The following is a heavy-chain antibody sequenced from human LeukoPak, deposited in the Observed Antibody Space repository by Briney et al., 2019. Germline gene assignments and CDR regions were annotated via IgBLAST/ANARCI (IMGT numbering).Heavy chain of an antibody. J-gene: IGHJ4*02. CDR1: GGSISISGFY. CDR2: VYYSGNT. V-gene: IGHV4-39*01. D-gene: IGHD5-18*01. Sequence: PSETLSLTCAVSGGSISISGFYWGWIRQPPGKGLEWIGSVYYSGNTYYHPSLKSRVTVSVDTSKSQFSLRLSSVTAADTAVCFCARSGGHSFGYDYWGQGTLVTVSS. CDR3: ARSGGHSFGYDY.